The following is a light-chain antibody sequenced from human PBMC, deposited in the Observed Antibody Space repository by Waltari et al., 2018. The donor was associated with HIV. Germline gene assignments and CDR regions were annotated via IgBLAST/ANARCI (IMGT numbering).Light chain of an antibody. CDR3: QQRSSWLT. CDR2: DAS. CDR1: QSVGGY. Sequence: EIVLTQSPATLSLSPGERASLSCRASQSVGGYLTWYQQKPGQATRLLIYDASNRATGIPARFSGSGSGTDFTLTISSLEPEDFAVYYCQQRSSWLTFGGGTKVEIK. V-gene: IGKV3-11*01. J-gene: IGKJ4*01.